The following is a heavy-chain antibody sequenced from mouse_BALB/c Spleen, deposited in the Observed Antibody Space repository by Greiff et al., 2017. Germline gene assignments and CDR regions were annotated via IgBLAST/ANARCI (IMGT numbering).Heavy chain of an antibody. CDR3: ARDDYYYGSSWYFDV. D-gene: IGHD1-1*01. J-gene: IGHJ1*01. CDR1: GFTFSDFY. Sequence: EVNVVESGGGLVQPGGSLRLSCATSGFTFSDFYMEWVRQPPGKRLEWIAASRNKANDYTTEYSASVKGRFIVSRDTSQSILYLQMNALRAEDTAIYYCARDDYYYGSSWYFDVWGAGTTVTVSS. CDR2: SRNKANDYTT. V-gene: IGHV7-1*02.